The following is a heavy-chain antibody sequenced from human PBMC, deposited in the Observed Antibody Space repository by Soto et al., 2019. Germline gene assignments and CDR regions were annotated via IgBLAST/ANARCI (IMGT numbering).Heavy chain of an antibody. J-gene: IGHJ4*02. D-gene: IGHD2-2*01. Sequence: GYSVQVSCKASGYTFTSYAMHWVRQAPGQRLEWMGWINAGNGNTKYSQKFQGRVTITRDTSASTAYMELSSLRSEDTAVYYCEIEGERVVVPAANNNSSELRGQGSLVT. CDR1: GYTFTSYA. CDR2: INAGNGNT. CDR3: EIEGERVVVPAANNNSSEL. V-gene: IGHV1-3*01.